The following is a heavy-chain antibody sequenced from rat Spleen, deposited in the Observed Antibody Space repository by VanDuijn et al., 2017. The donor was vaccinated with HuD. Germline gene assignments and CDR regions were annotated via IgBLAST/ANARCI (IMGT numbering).Heavy chain of an antibody. CDR3: ARDENGYLNLWFAY. CDR2: IWSGGST. Sequence: QVQLKESGPGLVQTSQTLSLTCTVSGLSLTGYHVSWVRQPPGKGLEWIGAIWSGGSTDYNSALKSRLSISRDTSKSQVLLKMNSLQTGDKDTYYCARDENGYLNLWFAYWGQGTLVTVSS. CDR1: GLSLTGYH. D-gene: IGHD2-7*01. J-gene: IGHJ3*01. V-gene: IGHV2-15*01.